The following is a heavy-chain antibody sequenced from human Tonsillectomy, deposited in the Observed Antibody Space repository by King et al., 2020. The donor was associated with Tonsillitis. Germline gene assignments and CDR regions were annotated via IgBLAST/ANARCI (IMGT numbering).Heavy chain of an antibody. V-gene: IGHV3-23*04. CDR1: GYTFSSYA. Sequence: VQLVESGGGLVKPGGSLRISCAASGYTFSSYAMSWVRQTPGKGLEWISGISGSGGSTNYNDSVKGRFTISRDNSKNTLYLQMNSLRAADTAIYYCAKDGDGYNHFDYWGQGTLVTVSS. CDR2: ISGSGGST. D-gene: IGHD5-24*01. J-gene: IGHJ4*02. CDR3: AKDGDGYNHFDY.